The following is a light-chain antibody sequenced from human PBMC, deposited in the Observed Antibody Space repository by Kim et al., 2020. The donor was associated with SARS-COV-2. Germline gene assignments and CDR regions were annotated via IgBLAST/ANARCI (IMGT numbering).Light chain of an antibody. CDR3: QQFGGSPPIT. CDR1: ESVDSSK. V-gene: IGKV3-20*01. CDR2: GAS. Sequence: EMVLTQSPGTLSSSPGETATFSCRASESVDSSKLAWYQQKPGQAPRLLIFGASSRATGIPDRFSGSGSGTDFTLTISRLEPEDFAVYYCQQFGGSPPITFGQGTRLEIK. J-gene: IGKJ5*01.